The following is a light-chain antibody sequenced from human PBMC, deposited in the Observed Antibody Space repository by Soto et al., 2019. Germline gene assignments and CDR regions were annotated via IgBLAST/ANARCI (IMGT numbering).Light chain of an antibody. CDR1: QTISHKY. V-gene: IGKV3-20*01. CDR3: QLYSGSPWT. Sequence: VVLTQSPGTLSLSPGERATLSCRASQTISHKYLAWFQQKAGQAPRLLIHSVSVRATGAPDRFSGSGSGTDFTLTISRQEPEDFAVYYCQLYSGSPWTFGQGTKVEV. CDR2: SVS. J-gene: IGKJ1*01.